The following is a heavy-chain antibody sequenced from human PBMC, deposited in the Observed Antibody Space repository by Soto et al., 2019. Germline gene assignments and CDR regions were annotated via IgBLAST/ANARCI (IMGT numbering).Heavy chain of an antibody. CDR1: VGTFSTYT. D-gene: IGHD4-4*01. CDR3: AGDPDSHYNDSHASSYP. Sequence: QVQLVQSGAEVKKPGSSVKVSCQASVGTFSTYTITWVRQAHGQGLEWMGRIIPIIGIINYAQKFQGRVTISADKFTGTAYIELTGLRSDDTAVYYCAGDPDSHYNDSHASSYPWGQGTLVTVSS. V-gene: IGHV1-69*08. J-gene: IGHJ5*02. CDR2: IIPIIGII.